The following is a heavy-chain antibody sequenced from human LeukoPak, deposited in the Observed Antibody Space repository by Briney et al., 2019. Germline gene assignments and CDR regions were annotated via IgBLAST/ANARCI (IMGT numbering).Heavy chain of an antibody. V-gene: IGHV4-59*05. CDR3: ARYSSSWPHTVIDY. J-gene: IGHJ4*02. CDR1: GGSISSYY. Sequence: SETLSLTCTVSGGSISSYYWSRIRQPAGKGLEWIGRIYYSGSTYYNPSLKSRVTISVDTSKNQFSLKLSSVTAADTAVYYCARYSSSWPHTVIDYWGQGTLVTVSS. D-gene: IGHD6-13*01. CDR2: IYYSGST.